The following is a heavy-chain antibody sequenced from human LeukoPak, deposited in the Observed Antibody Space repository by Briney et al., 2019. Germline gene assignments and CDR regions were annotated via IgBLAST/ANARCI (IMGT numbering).Heavy chain of an antibody. CDR3: ARDPSGYFNY. CDR1: GGSVSSGSYY. V-gene: IGHV4-61*01. D-gene: IGHD3-22*01. Sequence: SETLSLTCTVSGGSVSSGSYYWSWIRQPPGKGLEWIGYIYYSGSTNYNPSLKSRVTISVDTSKNQFSLKLSSVTAADTAVYYCARDPSGYFNYWGQGTLVTVSS. CDR2: IYYSGST. J-gene: IGHJ4*02.